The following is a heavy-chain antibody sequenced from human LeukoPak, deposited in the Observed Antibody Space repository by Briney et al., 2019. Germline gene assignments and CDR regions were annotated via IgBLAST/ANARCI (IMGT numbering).Heavy chain of an antibody. Sequence: GGSLRLSCAASGFTFSSYSMNWVRQAPGKGLEWVSSISSSSSYIYYADSVKGRFTISRDNAKNSLYLQMNSLRAEDTAVYYCAALPRALSHYDSWGYYFDYWGQGTLVTVSS. CDR1: GFTFSSYS. D-gene: IGHD3-22*01. J-gene: IGHJ4*02. CDR2: ISSSSSYI. CDR3: AALPRALSHYDSWGYYFDY. V-gene: IGHV3-21*01.